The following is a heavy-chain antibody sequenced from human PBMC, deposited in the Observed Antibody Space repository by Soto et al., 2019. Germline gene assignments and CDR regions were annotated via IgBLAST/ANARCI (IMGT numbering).Heavy chain of an antibody. CDR3: ASTRHYYDSSGPKYFDY. V-gene: IGHV1-69*13. CDR2: IIPIFGTA. J-gene: IGHJ4*02. CDR1: GGTFSSYA. D-gene: IGHD3-22*01. Sequence: GASVKVSCKASGGTFSSYAISWVRQAPGQGLEWMVGIIPIFGTANYAQKFQGRVTITADESTSTAYMELSSLRSEDTAVYYCASTRHYYDSSGPKYFDYWGQGTLVTVSS.